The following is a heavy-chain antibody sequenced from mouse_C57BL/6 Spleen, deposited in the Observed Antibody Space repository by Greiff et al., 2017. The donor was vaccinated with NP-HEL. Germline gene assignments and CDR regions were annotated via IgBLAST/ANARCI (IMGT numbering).Heavy chain of an antibody. D-gene: IGHD1-1*01. CDR2: IWSGGST. V-gene: IGHV2-2*01. CDR1: GFSLTSYG. J-gene: IGHJ4*01. Sequence: QVQLQQSGPGLVQPSQSLSITCTVSGFSLTSYGVHWVRQSPGKGLEWLGVIWSGGSTDYNAAFISRLSISKDNSKSQVFFKMNSLQADDTAIYYCARKTPHYYGSSNYYAMDYWGQGTSVTVSS. CDR3: ARKTPHYYGSSNYYAMDY.